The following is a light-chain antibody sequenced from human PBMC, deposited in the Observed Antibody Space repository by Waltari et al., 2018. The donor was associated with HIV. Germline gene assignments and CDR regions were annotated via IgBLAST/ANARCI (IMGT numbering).Light chain of an antibody. J-gene: IGLJ2*01. V-gene: IGLV1-44*01. CDR1: SSNSGSNT. CDR3: AAWDDSLNGVV. CDR2: SNN. Sequence: QSVLTQPPSAYGTPGQRVSIPCSGSSSNSGSNTVNWYQQLPGPAPKLLIYSNNQRPSGVPDRFSGSKSGTSASLAISGLQAEDEADYYCAAWDDSLNGVVFGGGTKLTVL.